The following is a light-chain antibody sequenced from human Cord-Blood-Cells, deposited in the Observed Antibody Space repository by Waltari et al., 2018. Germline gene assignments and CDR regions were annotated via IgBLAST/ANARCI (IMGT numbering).Light chain of an antibody. V-gene: IGLV2-23*02. CDR3: CSYAGSRV. J-gene: IGLJ3*02. CDR2: EVS. CDR1: PSHVGSYTI. Sequence: SALPQPASVSGSPGHSLPLSCTGTPSHVGSYTIVSWYQQHPGKAPKLMIYEVSKRPSGVSNRFSGSKSGNTASLTISGLQAEDEADYYCCSYAGSRVFGGGTKLTVL.